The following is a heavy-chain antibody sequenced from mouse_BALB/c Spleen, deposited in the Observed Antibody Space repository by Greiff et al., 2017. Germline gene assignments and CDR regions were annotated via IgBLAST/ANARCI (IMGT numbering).Heavy chain of an antibody. D-gene: IGHD1-1*01. J-gene: IGHJ3*01. Sequence: QVQLQQSGAELAKPGASVKMSCKASGYTFTSYWMHWVKQRPGQGLEWIGYINPSTGYTEYNQKFKDKATLTADKSSSTAYMQLSSLTSEESAVYYCARGDYGSSRFAYWGQGTLVTVSA. V-gene: IGHV1-7*01. CDR1: GYTFTSYW. CDR3: ARGDYGSSRFAY. CDR2: INPSTGYT.